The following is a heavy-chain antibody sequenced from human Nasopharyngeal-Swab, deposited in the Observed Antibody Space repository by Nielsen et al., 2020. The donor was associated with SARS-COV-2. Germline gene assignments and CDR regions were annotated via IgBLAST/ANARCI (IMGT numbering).Heavy chain of an antibody. J-gene: IGHJ4*02. V-gene: IGHV4-4*07. Sequence: SETLSLTCTVSGGSISSYYWSWIRQPAGKGLEWIGRIYTSGSTNYNPSLKSRVTMSVDTSKNQFSLKLSSVTAADTAVYYCARDRKEMSGYDDGPLDYWGQGTLVTASS. CDR3: ARDRKEMSGYDDGPLDY. CDR1: GGSISSYY. D-gene: IGHD5-12*01. CDR2: IYTSGST.